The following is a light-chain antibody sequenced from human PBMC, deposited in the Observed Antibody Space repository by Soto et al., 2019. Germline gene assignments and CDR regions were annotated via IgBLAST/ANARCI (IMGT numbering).Light chain of an antibody. J-gene: IGKJ1*01. V-gene: IGKV3-15*01. CDR1: QSVSSN. CDR2: GAS. Sequence: EIVLTQSPATLSLSPGERATLSCRASQSVSSNLAWYQQKPGQAPRLLIYGASTRATGIPARFSGSGSGTDFTLTISSLQPEDFATYYCQQSYTTPRTFGQGTKVDI. CDR3: QQSYTTPRT.